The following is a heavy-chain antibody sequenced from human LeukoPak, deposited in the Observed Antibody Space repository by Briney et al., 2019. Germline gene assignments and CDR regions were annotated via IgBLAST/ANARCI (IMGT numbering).Heavy chain of an antibody. V-gene: IGHV4-59*01. Sequence: SETLSLTCTVSGGSISSYYWSWIRQSPGKGLEWIGYIYYSGSTNYNPSLKSRVTISVDTSKNQFSLKLSSVTAADTAVYYCARDRKGGAFDIWGQGTMVTVSS. J-gene: IGHJ3*02. CDR1: GGSISSYY. CDR2: IYYSGST. D-gene: IGHD3-16*01. CDR3: ARDRKGGAFDI.